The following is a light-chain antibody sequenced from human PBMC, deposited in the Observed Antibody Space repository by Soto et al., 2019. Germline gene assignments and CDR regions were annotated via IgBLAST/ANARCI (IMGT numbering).Light chain of an antibody. CDR1: SSDVGGYNF. CDR2: EVS. V-gene: IGLV2-14*01. Sequence: QSALTQPASVSGSPGQSITISCTGSSSDVGGYNFVSWYQQHPGKAPKLMIYEVSNRPSGVSNRFSGSKSGNTASLTISGLQAEHEADYYCSSYTSSTPLGYVFGTGTKVTVL. J-gene: IGLJ1*01. CDR3: SSYTSSTPLGYV.